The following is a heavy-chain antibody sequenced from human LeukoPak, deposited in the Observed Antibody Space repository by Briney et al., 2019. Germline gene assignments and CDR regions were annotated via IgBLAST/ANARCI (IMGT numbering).Heavy chain of an antibody. CDR1: GYNFISYG. V-gene: IGHV1-18*01. J-gene: IGHJ6*03. CDR2: ISAYNGNT. Sequence: ASVKVSCKASGYNFISYGINGVRQAPGQGLEWMGWISAYNGNTNYAQKLQGRVTMTTDTSTSTAYMELRSLRIDDTAVYYCARDRAPYYYYYMDVWGKGTTVTVSS. CDR3: ARDRAPYYYYYMDV.